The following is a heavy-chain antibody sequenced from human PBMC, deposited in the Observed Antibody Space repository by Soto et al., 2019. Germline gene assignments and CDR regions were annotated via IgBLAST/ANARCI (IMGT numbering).Heavy chain of an antibody. CDR2: IYNSGNT. V-gene: IGHV4-59*01. D-gene: IGHD6-6*01. CDR1: GGSISSYY. Sequence: QVQLQESGPGLVKPSETLSLTCTVSGGSISSYYWNWIRQPPGKGLEWIGYIYNSGNTNYNPSLWRXXIISIDTSKNQFSLKLTSVTAADTAVYYCAAPPRYWGQGTLVTVSS. CDR3: AAPPRY. J-gene: IGHJ4*02.